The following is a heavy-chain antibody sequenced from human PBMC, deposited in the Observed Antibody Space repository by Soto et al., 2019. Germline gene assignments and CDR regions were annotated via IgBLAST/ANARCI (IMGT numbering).Heavy chain of an antibody. CDR3: ARGSYYDSSGYYGP. CDR1: GGSISSGGYY. D-gene: IGHD3-22*01. J-gene: IGHJ5*02. Sequence: PSETPSLTCTVSGGSISSGGYYWSWIRQHPGKGLEWIGYIYYSGSTYYNPSLKSRVTISVDTSKNQFSLKLSSVTAADTAVYYCARGSYYDSSGYYGPWGQGTLVTV. CDR2: IYYSGST. V-gene: IGHV4-31*03.